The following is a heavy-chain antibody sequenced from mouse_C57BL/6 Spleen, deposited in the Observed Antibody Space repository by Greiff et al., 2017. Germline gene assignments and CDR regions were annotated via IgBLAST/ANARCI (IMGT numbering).Heavy chain of an antibody. D-gene: IGHD1-1*01. Sequence: VQIQQSGPELVKPGASVKIPCKASGYTFTDYNMDWVKQSPGQSLEWIGDINPNNGGTIYNQKFKGKAPLTVDKSSSTAYMELRSLTSEDTAVYYCARDPYYYGSSYWYFDVWGTGTTVTVSS. CDR2: INPNNGGT. J-gene: IGHJ1*03. CDR1: GYTFTDYN. V-gene: IGHV1-18*01. CDR3: ARDPYYYGSSYWYFDV.